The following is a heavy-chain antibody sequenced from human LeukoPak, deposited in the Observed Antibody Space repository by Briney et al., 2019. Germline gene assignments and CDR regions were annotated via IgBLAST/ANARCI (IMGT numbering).Heavy chain of an antibody. V-gene: IGHV3-23*01. Sequence: GGSLRLSCAASGFTFNTYAMSWVRQAPWERLQWVSGISDSGGNTYYADSVKGRFTISRDNSKNTLYLQMNSLRAEDTAVYYCANVYDSGSYFGYYYGMDVWGQGTTVTVSS. D-gene: IGHD1-26*01. J-gene: IGHJ6*02. CDR2: ISDSGGNT. CDR3: ANVYDSGSYFGYYYGMDV. CDR1: GFTFNTYA.